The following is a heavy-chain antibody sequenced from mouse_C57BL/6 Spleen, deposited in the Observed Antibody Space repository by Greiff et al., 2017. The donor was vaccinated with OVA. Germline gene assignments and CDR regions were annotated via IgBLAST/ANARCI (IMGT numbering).Heavy chain of an antibody. CDR3: ARDGNYLFDY. V-gene: IGHV1-82*01. D-gene: IGHD2-1*01. Sequence: LVESGPELVKPGASVKISCKASGYAFSSSWMNWVKQRPGKGLEWIGRIYPGDGDTNYNGKFKGKATLTADKSSSTAYMQLSSLTSEDSAVYFCARDGNYLFDYWGQGTTLTVSS. CDR2: IYPGDGDT. J-gene: IGHJ2*01. CDR1: GYAFSSSW.